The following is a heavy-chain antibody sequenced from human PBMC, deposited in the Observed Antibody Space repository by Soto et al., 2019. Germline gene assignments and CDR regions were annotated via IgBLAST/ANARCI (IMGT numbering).Heavy chain of an antibody. CDR1: GFTFSSYG. Sequence: GGSLRLSCAASGFTFSSYGMHWVRQAPGKGLEWVAVISYDGSNKYYADSVKGRFTISRDNSKNTLYLQMNSLRAEDTAVYYCAKDSGSGWSHDAFDIWGQGTMVTVSS. D-gene: IGHD6-19*01. CDR2: ISYDGSNK. CDR3: AKDSGSGWSHDAFDI. J-gene: IGHJ3*02. V-gene: IGHV3-30*18.